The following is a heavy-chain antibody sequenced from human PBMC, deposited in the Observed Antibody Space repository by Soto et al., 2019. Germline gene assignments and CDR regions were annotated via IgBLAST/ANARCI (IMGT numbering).Heavy chain of an antibody. V-gene: IGHV3-30*18. Sequence: QVQLVESGGGVVQPGRSLRLSCAASGFTFSSYGMHWVRQAPGKGLEWVAVISYDGSNKYYVDSVKGRFTISRDNSKNTLYLQMNSLRAEDTAVYYCAKDFGSGWYDQYWYFDLWGRGTLVTVSS. D-gene: IGHD6-19*01. J-gene: IGHJ2*01. CDR2: ISYDGSNK. CDR1: GFTFSSYG. CDR3: AKDFGSGWYDQYWYFDL.